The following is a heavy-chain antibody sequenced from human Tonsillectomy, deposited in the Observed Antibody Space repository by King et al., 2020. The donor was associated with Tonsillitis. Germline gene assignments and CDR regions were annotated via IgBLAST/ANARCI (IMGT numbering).Heavy chain of an antibody. J-gene: IGHJ4*02. CDR3: ARPPRGIIAVAGNDY. D-gene: IGHD6-19*01. CDR2: ISSSSSYI. CDR1: GFTFSSYS. Sequence: VQLVEFGGGLVKPGGSLRLSCAASGFTFSSYSMNWVRQAPGKGLEWVSSISSSSSYIYYADSGKGRFTISRDNAKNSLYLQMNSLRPEDTAVYYCARPPRGIIAVAGNDYWGQGTLVTVSS. V-gene: IGHV3-21*01.